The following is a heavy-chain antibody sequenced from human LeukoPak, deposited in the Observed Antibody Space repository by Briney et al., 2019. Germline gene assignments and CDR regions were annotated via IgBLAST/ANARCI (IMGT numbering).Heavy chain of an antibody. CDR2: IASDGSST. CDR3: ARDSYQDYYGRFDP. CDR1: GFTFSSYW. Sequence: GGALRLSCAAPGFTFSSYWMNWVRQAPGKGLVWVSRIASDGSSTTYADSVKGRFSISRDNAKNTLYLQMNSLRVEDTAVYYCARDSYQDYYGRFDPWGQGTLVIVSS. J-gene: IGHJ5*02. V-gene: IGHV3-74*01. D-gene: IGHD3-10*01.